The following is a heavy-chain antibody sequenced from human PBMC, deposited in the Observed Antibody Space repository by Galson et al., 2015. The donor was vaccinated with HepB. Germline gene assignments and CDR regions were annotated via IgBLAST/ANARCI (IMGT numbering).Heavy chain of an antibody. Sequence: SVKVSCKASGYTFTSYYMHWVRQAPGQGLEWMGIINPSGGSTSYAQKFQGRVTMTRDTSTSTVYMELSSLRSEDTAVYYCARDGGIVVVPAATPDAFDIWGQGTMVTVSS. CDR2: INPSGGST. D-gene: IGHD2-2*01. V-gene: IGHV1-46*01. CDR3: ARDGGIVVVPAATPDAFDI. J-gene: IGHJ3*02. CDR1: GYTFTSYY.